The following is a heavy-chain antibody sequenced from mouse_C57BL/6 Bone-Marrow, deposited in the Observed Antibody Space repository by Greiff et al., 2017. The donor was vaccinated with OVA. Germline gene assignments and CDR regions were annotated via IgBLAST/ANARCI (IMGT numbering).Heavy chain of an antibody. J-gene: IGHJ4*01. D-gene: IGHD2-5*01. V-gene: IGHV1-15*01. CDR1: GYTFTDYE. CDR2: IDPETGGT. Sequence: VQLQPSGAELVRPGASVTLSCKASGYTFTDYEMHLVKQTPVHGLEWIGAIDPETGGTAYNQKLKGKAILPADKSSSTAYMEPRSLTSEDSAVDYCTIGYSNYYAMDYWGQGTSVTVSS. CDR3: TIGYSNYYAMDY.